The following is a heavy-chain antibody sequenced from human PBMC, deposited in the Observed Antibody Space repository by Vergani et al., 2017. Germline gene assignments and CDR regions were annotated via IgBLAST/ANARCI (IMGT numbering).Heavy chain of an antibody. J-gene: IGHJ6*03. CDR2: ISFDGSNK. D-gene: IGHD2-8*02. CDR1: GITFSSYA. V-gene: IGHV3-30-3*01. Sequence: QVQLVESGGGVVQSGRSLRLSCAASGITFSSYAMHWVRQAPGKGLEWVAVISFDGSNKYYADSVKGRFTISRDNSKTTLYLQMNSLRAEDTAVSYCAGANTGPTQYYYYMDVWGKGTTVTVSS. CDR3: AGANTGPTQYYYYMDV.